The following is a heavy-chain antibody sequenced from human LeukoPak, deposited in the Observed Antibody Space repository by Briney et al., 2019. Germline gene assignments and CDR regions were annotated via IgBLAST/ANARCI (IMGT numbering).Heavy chain of an antibody. CDR1: GGSISSYY. V-gene: IGHV4-59*08. Sequence: PSETLSLTCTVSGGSISSYYWSWIRQPPGKGLEWIGYIYYSGSTNYNPPLKSRVTISGDTSKNQFSLKLSSVTAADTAVYYCARGIYSSGWYAWFDPWGQGTLVTVSS. D-gene: IGHD6-13*01. CDR3: ARGIYSSGWYAWFDP. CDR2: IYYSGST. J-gene: IGHJ5*02.